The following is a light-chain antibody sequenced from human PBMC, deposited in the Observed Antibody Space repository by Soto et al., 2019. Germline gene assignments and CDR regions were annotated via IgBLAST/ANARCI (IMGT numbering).Light chain of an antibody. CDR3: QQTFSIPRT. CDR2: ETS. CDR1: QNVRSY. Sequence: DLQMTQSPSSLSASLGDRVTIACRASQNVRSYLNWYQQRPGKAPKLLISETSTLESGVPSKFSGTGYGTDFTLTISSLQPEDFATYYCQQTFSIPRTFGPGTKVDIE. J-gene: IGKJ3*01. V-gene: IGKV1-39*01.